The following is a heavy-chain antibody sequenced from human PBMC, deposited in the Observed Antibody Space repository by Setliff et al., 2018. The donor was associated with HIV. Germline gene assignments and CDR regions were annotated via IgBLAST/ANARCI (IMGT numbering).Heavy chain of an antibody. D-gene: IGHD3-22*01. V-gene: IGHV1-24*01. CDR3: ATIRAYYYDSSGQEYFQH. J-gene: IGHJ1*01. Sequence: EASVKVSCKVSGYTLTEVSIHWVRQDPGKGLEWMGGFDPEDDDTVYAQKFPGRVTMTEDTSTDTAYMELSSLTSEDTAMYYCATIRAYYYDSSGQEYFQHWGHGSLVTVFS. CDR2: FDPEDDDT. CDR1: GYTLTEVS.